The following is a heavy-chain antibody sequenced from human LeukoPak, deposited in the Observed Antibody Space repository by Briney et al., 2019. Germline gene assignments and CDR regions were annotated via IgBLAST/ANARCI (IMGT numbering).Heavy chain of an antibody. J-gene: IGHJ6*02. CDR1: GFTFSSYS. CDR2: ISSSSYI. Sequence: GGYLRLSSAASGFTFSSYSMNWVRQGQGQGLEWVSSISSSSYIYYADSVKGRFTISRDNTKNSLYLQMNSLRAEDTAVYYCAREGIDFWSGYVGMDVWGQGTTVTVSS. V-gene: IGHV3-21*01. CDR3: AREGIDFWSGYVGMDV. D-gene: IGHD3-3*01.